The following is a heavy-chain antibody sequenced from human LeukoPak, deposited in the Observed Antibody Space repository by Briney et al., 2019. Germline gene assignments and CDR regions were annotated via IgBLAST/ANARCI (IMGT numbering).Heavy chain of an antibody. Sequence: SETLSLTCTVSGDSISNNFWTWVRQPPGKGLEWIGYTYYSGSTNYNPSLKSRVTISVDTSKNQFSLKLSSVTAADTAVYYCARDRAMVRGVNYYYGMDVWGQGTTVTVSS. D-gene: IGHD3-10*01. CDR2: TYYSGST. CDR1: GDSISNNF. J-gene: IGHJ6*02. CDR3: ARDRAMVRGVNYYYGMDV. V-gene: IGHV4-59*01.